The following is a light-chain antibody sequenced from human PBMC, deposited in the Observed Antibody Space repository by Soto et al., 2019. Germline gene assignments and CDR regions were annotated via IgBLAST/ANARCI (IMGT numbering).Light chain of an antibody. V-gene: IGLV3-21*04. Sequence: LTQPASVSVAPGKTARITCGGNNIGSKSVHWYQQKPGQAPVLVIYYDSDRPSGIPERFSGSNSGNTATLTISRVEAGDEADYYCQVWDSSSDHPGFGGGTKLTVL. CDR2: YDS. CDR3: QVWDSSSDHPG. CDR1: NIGSKS. J-gene: IGLJ2*01.